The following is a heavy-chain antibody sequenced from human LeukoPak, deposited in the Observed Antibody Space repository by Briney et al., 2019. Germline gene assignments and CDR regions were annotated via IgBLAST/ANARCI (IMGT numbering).Heavy chain of an antibody. CDR2: ISSRSTYI. Sequence: GGSLRLSCAASGFTFSSYSMNWVRQAPGKGLEWVSSISSRSTYIYYADSVKGRSTISRDNGKSSLYLQMNSLRVEDTAVYYCASTLTRDSSGSYGALDYWGQGALVTVSS. CDR1: GFTFSSYS. V-gene: IGHV3-21*01. J-gene: IGHJ4*02. CDR3: ASTLTRDSSGSYGALDY. D-gene: IGHD6-19*01.